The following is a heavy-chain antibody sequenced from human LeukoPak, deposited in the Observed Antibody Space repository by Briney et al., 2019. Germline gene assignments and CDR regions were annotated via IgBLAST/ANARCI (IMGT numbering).Heavy chain of an antibody. CDR1: GFTFSNYG. V-gene: IGHV3-23*01. CDR3: AKSGDGRTDY. J-gene: IGHJ4*02. Sequence: GESLRLSCTASGFTFSNYGMSWVRQAPGKGLEWVSAISGSGGSTYYAHSVKGRFTISRDNSKNTLYLQMNSLRAEDTAVYYCAKSGDGRTDYWGQGTLVTVSS. CDR2: ISGSGGST. D-gene: IGHD3-10*01.